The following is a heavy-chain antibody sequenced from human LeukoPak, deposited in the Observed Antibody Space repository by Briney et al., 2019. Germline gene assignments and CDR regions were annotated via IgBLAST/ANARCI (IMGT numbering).Heavy chain of an antibody. CDR2: LYDGGTT. D-gene: IGHD2-21*01. CDR1: GFIVSNNY. Sequence: GGSLRLSCAASGFIVSNNYLSWVRQAPGKGLEWVSFLYDGGTTLYADSVKGRFTISRDNSKNTLYLEMNSLRAEDTAVYYCARWYCGSAYCYYDYWGQGTLVTVSS. V-gene: IGHV3-53*01. CDR3: ARWYCGSAYCYYDY. J-gene: IGHJ4*02.